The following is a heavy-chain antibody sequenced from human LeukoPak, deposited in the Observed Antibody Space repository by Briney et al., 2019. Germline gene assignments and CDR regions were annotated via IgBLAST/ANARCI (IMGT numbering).Heavy chain of an antibody. J-gene: IGHJ3*02. CDR2: IYYSGSA. Sequence: SETLSLTCTVSGGSISSYYWTWIRQPPGKGLEWIGYIYYSGSANYNPSLKSRVTMSVDTSKNQFSLSLSSVTAADTAVYYCARAYYYDSSGYDDAFDIWGQGTMVTVSS. D-gene: IGHD3-22*01. CDR3: ARAYYYDSSGYDDAFDI. CDR1: GGSISSYY. V-gene: IGHV4-59*01.